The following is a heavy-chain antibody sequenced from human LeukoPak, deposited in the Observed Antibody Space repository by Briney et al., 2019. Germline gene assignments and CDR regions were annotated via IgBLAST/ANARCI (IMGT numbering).Heavy chain of an antibody. J-gene: IGHJ4*02. CDR3: TKDSPRTDGWFYFDY. V-gene: IGHV3-23*01. Sequence: GGSLRLSCAASGFTFSSYDMTWVRQAPGKGLEWVSGISANGDRTYYADSVRGRLTISRDNSKNTLFLQMNSLRAEDTAVYYCTKDSPRTDGWFYFDYWGPGTLVSVSS. CDR2: ISANGDRT. CDR1: GFTFSSYD. D-gene: IGHD6-19*01.